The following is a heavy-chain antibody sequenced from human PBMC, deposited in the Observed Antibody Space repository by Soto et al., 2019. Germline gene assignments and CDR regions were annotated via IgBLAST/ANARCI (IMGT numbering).Heavy chain of an antibody. Sequence: QVQLVQSGAEVKNPGASVKVSCKTSGYTFTKYGVGWVRQAPGQGLEWMGWISGSSGNANYAETVQGRITLTTDTSTSTAYIELRSLRSDDTAVYYCAREMAGLGGEYDYWGQGTLVTVSS. D-gene: IGHD3-16*01. V-gene: IGHV1-18*01. CDR3: AREMAGLGGEYDY. CDR2: ISGSSGNA. CDR1: GYTFTKYG. J-gene: IGHJ4*02.